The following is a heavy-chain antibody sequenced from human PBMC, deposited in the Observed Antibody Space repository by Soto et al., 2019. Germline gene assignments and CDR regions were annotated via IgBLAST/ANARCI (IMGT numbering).Heavy chain of an antibody. CDR1: GFTFSSYG. Sequence: QVQLVESGGGVVQSGRSLRLSCAASGFTFSSYGMHWVRQAPGKGLEWVAAISYDGSKKYYADSVKGRFTISRDNSKNTVYLQMNSIRAEDSAVYYSAKDKNYYDTSGPFDDWGQGTLVTVSS. CDR3: AKDKNYYDTSGPFDD. D-gene: IGHD3-22*01. CDR2: ISYDGSKK. J-gene: IGHJ4*02. V-gene: IGHV3-30*18.